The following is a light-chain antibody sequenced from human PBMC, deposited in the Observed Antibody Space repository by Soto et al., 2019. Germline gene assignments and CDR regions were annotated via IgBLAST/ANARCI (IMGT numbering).Light chain of an antibody. CDR1: SSDVGGYNY. Sequence: QSVLTQPASVSGSPGQSITISCTGTSSDVGGYNYVSWYQQLPGTAPRRLIHSNNRRPSGVPDRFSGSKSGTSASLAINGLQSEDEADYYCASWDDTLNAYVFGAGTKVTVL. J-gene: IGLJ1*01. V-gene: IGLV1-44*01. CDR2: SNN. CDR3: ASWDDTLNAYV.